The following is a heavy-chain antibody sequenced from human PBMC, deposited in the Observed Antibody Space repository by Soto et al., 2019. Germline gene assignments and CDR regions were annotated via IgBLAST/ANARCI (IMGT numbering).Heavy chain of an antibody. V-gene: IGHV3-23*01. CDR1: GFTFGNFG. CDR2: ISGGGGST. J-gene: IGHJ3*01. D-gene: IGHD2-21*02. CDR3: AKGFIVVVTVIRPDDAFDV. Sequence: EVQLLESGGGLVQPGGSLRLSCAASGFTFGNFGMNWVRQAPGKGLEWVSGISGGGGSTYYADSVKGRFTISRDPSKNTIFLEMNSLRAEDTAVYYCAKGFIVVVTVIRPDDAFDVWCQGTLVRVSS.